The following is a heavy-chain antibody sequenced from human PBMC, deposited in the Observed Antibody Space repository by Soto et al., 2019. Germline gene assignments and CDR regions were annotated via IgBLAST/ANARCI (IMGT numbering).Heavy chain of an antibody. Sequence: EEQLLESGGGLVQPGGSLRLSCAASGFTFSNYAMSWVRQAPGKGLEWVSALSGSGGTTFYADSVKGRFAVSRDNSKNTLYLQMNSLRADDTAIYYCAKLGLVTISCYGMDVWGQGTTVTVSS. J-gene: IGHJ6*02. D-gene: IGHD2-21*01. CDR3: AKLGLVTISCYGMDV. V-gene: IGHV3-23*01. CDR1: GFTFSNYA. CDR2: LSGSGGTT.